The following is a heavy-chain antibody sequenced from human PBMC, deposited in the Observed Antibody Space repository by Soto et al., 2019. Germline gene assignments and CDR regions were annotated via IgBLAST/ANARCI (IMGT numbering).Heavy chain of an antibody. D-gene: IGHD1-1*01. CDR3: VREGVGTTYGWFDP. Sequence: QVQLVQSGAEVKKPGASVKVSCEATGYTFTGNYLHWVRQAPGQGLEWMGWIHPHSGATKYAQKFQGWVTMTRDTSSSTAYLDLSSLKSNDSAVYYCVREGVGTTYGWFDPWGQGTLVTVSS. CDR2: IHPHSGAT. J-gene: IGHJ5*02. V-gene: IGHV1-2*04. CDR1: GYTFTGNY.